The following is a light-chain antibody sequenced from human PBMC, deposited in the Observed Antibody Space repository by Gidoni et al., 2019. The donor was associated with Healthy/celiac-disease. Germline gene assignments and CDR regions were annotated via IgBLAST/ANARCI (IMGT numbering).Light chain of an antibody. V-gene: IGKV1-39*01. J-gene: IGKJ5*01. CDR2: AAS. Sequence: DIQMTQSPSSLSASVGDRVTITCRASQSISSYLNWYQQKPGKAPQLLIYAASSLQSGVPSRFSGRGSGTDFTLTLSSLQPEDFATYYCQQSYSTPPITFGQGTRLEIK. CDR3: QQSYSTPPIT. CDR1: QSISSY.